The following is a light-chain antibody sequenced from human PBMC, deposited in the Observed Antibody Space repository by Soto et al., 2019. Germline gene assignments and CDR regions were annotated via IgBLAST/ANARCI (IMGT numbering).Light chain of an antibody. CDR1: QSVSSN. J-gene: IGKJ2*01. CDR2: GAS. V-gene: IGKV3-15*01. Sequence: EIVMTQSPATLSVSPGERATLFCRASQSVSSNLAWYQQKPGQAPRLLIYGASTRATGIPARFSGSGSGTVFTLTISSLQPEDFAVYYCQQYNNWPPYTFGQGTKLEIK. CDR3: QQYNNWPPYT.